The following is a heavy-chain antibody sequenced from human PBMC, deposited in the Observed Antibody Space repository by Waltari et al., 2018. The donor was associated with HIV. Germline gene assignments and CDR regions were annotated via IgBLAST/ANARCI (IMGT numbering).Heavy chain of an antibody. Sequence: KASGYTFTSYDINWVRQATGQGLEWMGWMNPNSGNTGYAQKFQGRVTMTRNTSISTAYMELSGLRSEDTAVYYCARRYDSGTNIAGYWGQGTLVTVSS. J-gene: IGHJ4*02. D-gene: IGHD3-10*01. CDR1: GYTFTSYD. CDR3: ARRYDSGTNIAGY. CDR2: MNPNSGNT. V-gene: IGHV1-8*01.